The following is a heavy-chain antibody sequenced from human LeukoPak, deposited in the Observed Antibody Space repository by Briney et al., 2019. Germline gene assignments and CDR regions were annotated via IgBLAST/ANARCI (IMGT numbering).Heavy chain of an antibody. CDR3: ARGDSNYASFDT. Sequence: SETLSLTCTVSGDSISSYYWSRIRQPPGKGLEWIGNIYYSGSTNYNPSLKSRVTLSVDTSKNKFYLFLSSVTAADTAIYYCARGDSNYASFDTWGQGTLVTVS. V-gene: IGHV4-59*01. J-gene: IGHJ4*02. D-gene: IGHD4-11*01. CDR1: GDSISSYY. CDR2: IYYSGST.